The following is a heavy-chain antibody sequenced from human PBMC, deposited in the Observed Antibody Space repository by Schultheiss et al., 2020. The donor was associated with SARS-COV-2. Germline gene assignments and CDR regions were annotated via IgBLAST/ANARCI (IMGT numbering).Heavy chain of an antibody. V-gene: IGHV3-73*01. D-gene: IGHD6-13*01. J-gene: IGHJ4*02. CDR2: IRSKANSYAT. CDR1: GFTFGDYA. Sequence: GGSLRLSCTASGFTFGDYAMSWFRQAPGKGLEWVGRIRSKANSYATAYAASVKGRFTISRDNSKNTLYLQMGSLRAEDMAVYYCARRQNRIIAAAGPADYWGQGALVTVS. CDR3: ARRQNRIIAAAGPADY.